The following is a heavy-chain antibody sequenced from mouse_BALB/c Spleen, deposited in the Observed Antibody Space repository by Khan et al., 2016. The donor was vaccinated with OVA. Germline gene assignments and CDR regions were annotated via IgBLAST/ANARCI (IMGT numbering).Heavy chain of an antibody. CDR2: IDPANGNS. CDR1: GFNIKDTY. CDR3: ATYFFGSSRYFDY. D-gene: IGHD1-1*01. V-gene: IGHV14-3*02. J-gene: IGHJ2*01. Sequence: VQLQQSGSEFVKPGASVRLSCTASGFNIKDTYMHWVKQRPEQGLEWIGRIDPANGNSKYDPKFQGKATITADTSSNTAYLQLSSLTSEDTAVYYCATYFFGSSRYFDYWGQGTTLPVSS.